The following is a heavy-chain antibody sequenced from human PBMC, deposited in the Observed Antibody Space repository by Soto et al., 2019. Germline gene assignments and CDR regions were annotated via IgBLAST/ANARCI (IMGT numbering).Heavy chain of an antibody. CDR3: ATESRYCSGGSCYFLPGIDY. V-gene: IGHV1-69*13. CDR1: VCTFSSYA. J-gene: IGHJ4*02. Sequence: SVKVSXKAYVCTFSSYAISCVRQAHKKVLDWIGGIIGIFGTGNYAQKFECRVTITADESTSTAYMALSILRSEYTAVYYCATESRYCSGGSCYFLPGIDYWGQGTLVTVSS. D-gene: IGHD2-15*01. CDR2: IIGIFGTG.